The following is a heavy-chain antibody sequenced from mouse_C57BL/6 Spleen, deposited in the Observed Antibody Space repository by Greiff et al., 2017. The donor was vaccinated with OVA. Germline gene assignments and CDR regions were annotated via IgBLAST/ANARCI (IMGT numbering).Heavy chain of an antibody. J-gene: IGHJ2*01. CDR3: ARSAQATWDD. CDR1: GYTFTSYW. Sequence: QVQLQQPGAELVMPGASVKLSCKASGYTFTSYWMHWVKQRPGQGLEWIGEIDPSDSYTNYNQKFKGKATLTVDKSSSTAYMQLSSLTSEDSAVYYCARSAQATWDDWGKGTTLTVSS. D-gene: IGHD3-2*02. CDR2: IDPSDSYT. V-gene: IGHV1-69*01.